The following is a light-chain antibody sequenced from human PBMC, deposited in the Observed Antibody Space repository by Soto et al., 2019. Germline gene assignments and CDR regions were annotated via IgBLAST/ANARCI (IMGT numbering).Light chain of an antibody. CDR3: CSYTDSALDVV. CDR1: SSDIGDYDY. CDR2: DVT. V-gene: IGLV2-14*01. J-gene: IGLJ2*01. Sequence: QSALTQPASVSGSPGQSITISCTRTSSDIGDYDYVSWYQHLPGKAPKLLIFDVTHRPSGVSDRFSGSKSGNTASLTISGVRPEDEADYYCCSYTDSALDVVFGGGTQLTVL.